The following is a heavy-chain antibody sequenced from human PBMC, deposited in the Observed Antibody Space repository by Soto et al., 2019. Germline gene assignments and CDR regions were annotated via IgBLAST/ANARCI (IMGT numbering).Heavy chain of an antibody. Sequence: ASVKVSCKASGYTFTSYDINWVRQATGQGLEWMGWMNPNSGNTGYAQKFQGRVTMTRNTSISTAYMELSSLRSEDTAVYYCASGRSRGQQLVPRNWFDPWGQGTLVTVSS. CDR2: MNPNSGNT. D-gene: IGHD6-13*01. CDR1: GYTFTSYD. CDR3: ASGRSRGQQLVPRNWFDP. J-gene: IGHJ5*02. V-gene: IGHV1-8*01.